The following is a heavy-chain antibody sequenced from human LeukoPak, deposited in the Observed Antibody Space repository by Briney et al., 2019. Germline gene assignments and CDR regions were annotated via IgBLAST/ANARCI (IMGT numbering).Heavy chain of an antibody. CDR1: GYRFTNYW. CDR2: IYPGDSET. Sequence: GESLKISCKGPGYRFTNYWIGWVRQMPGKGLEWMGIIYPGDSETRYSPSFQGQVTISADKSISTAYLQWSSLKASDTAMYYCARLLRNIAAAVYYFDYWGQGTLVTVSS. D-gene: IGHD6-13*01. CDR3: ARLLRNIAAAVYYFDY. V-gene: IGHV5-51*01. J-gene: IGHJ4*02.